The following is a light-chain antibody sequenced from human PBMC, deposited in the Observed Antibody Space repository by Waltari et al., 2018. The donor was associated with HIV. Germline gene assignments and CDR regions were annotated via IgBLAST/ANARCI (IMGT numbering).Light chain of an antibody. CDR3: SSYTSSRTVV. Sequence: QSALTQPASVSGSTGQSITLSCTGASSDVGRYNYVSWYQHHPGKAPKLIIYDVSNRPAGVSNRFSGSKSGTTASLTISGRQAEDEADYYCSSYTSSRTVVFGGGTKLTVL. CDR2: DVS. V-gene: IGLV2-14*03. J-gene: IGLJ2*01. CDR1: SSDVGRYNY.